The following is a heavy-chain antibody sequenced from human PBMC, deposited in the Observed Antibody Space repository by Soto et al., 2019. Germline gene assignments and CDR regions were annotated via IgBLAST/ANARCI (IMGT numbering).Heavy chain of an antibody. CDR1: GLTISGKKY. Sequence: LRLSCAAFGLTISGKKYVAWVRQAPGKGLEWVSGLYDVDGSFYADSVRGRFTTSSDSSKTTVYLQMNDLRPDDTAVYYCATWHEREHAYDVWGQGTTVTVSS. D-gene: IGHD1-1*01. V-gene: IGHV3-53*01. J-gene: IGHJ3*01. CDR2: LYDVDGS. CDR3: ATWHEREHAYDV.